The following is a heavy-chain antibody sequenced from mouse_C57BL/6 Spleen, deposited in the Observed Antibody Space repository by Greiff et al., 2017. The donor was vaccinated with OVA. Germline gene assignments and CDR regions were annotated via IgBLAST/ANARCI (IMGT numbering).Heavy chain of an antibody. D-gene: IGHD2-1*01. V-gene: IGHV1-52*01. CDR2: IDPSDSET. J-gene: IGHJ2*01. CDR1: GYTFTSYW. Sequence: QVQLQQPGAELVRPGSSVKLSCKASGYTFTSYWMHWVKQRPIQGLEWIGNIDPSDSETPYNQKFKDKATLTVDKSSSTAYMQLSSLTSEDSAVDYGSRRGNYGNMYYFDYWGQGTTLTVSS. CDR3: SRRGNYGNMYYFDY.